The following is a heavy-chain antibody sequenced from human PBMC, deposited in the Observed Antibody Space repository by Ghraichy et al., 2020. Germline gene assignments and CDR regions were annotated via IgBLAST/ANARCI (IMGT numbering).Heavy chain of an antibody. CDR2: ITAGGSST. V-gene: IGHV3-23*01. CDR1: GFSFSNYA. J-gene: IGHJ4*02. Sequence: ETLSLTCVVSGFSFSNYAMNWVRQAPGKGLEWVSAITAGGSSTYYVDAVKGRFTISRDNSKNTLYLQMNTLRTEDTAVYYCAKGAYDFDYWGQGTLVTVS. D-gene: IGHD2-2*01. CDR3: AKGAYDFDY.